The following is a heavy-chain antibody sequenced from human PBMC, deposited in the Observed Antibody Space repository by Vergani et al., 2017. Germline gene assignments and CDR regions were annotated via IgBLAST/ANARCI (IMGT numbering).Heavy chain of an antibody. V-gene: IGHV3-9*01. J-gene: IGHJ4*02. CDR1: GFTFDDYA. CDR3: ARSSSSWYYFDY. D-gene: IGHD6-13*01. CDR2: ISWNSGSI. Sequence: VQLVESGGGVVQPGRSLRLSCAASGFTFDDYAMHWARQAPGKGLEWVSGISWNSGSIGYADSVKGRFTISRDNAKNSLYLQMNSLRAEDTALYYCARSSSSWYYFDYWGQGTLVTVSS.